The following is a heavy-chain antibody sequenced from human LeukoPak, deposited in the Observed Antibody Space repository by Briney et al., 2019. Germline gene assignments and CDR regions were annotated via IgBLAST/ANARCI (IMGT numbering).Heavy chain of an antibody. J-gene: IGHJ4*02. V-gene: IGHV3-74*01. CDR2: INSDGSWT. Sequence: GGSLRLSCAASGNYWMHWVRQALGKGLVWVSHINSDGSWTSYADSVKGRFTISKDNAKNTVYLQMNSLRAEDTAVYYCVSFYETYWGRGTLVTVSS. CDR3: VSFYETY. D-gene: IGHD2/OR15-2a*01. CDR1: GNYW.